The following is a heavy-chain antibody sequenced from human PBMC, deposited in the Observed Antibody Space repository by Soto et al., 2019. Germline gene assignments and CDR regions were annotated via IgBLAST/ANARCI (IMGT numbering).Heavy chain of an antibody. V-gene: IGHV1-8*02. CDR1: GYDFTAYD. J-gene: IGHJ6*02. CDR2: MNPINGAT. D-gene: IGHD6-13*01. Sequence: ASVKVSCKASGYDFTAYDINWVRQASGQGLEWMGWMNPINGATGTARRFQGRASLSRNTATGTAYLELTSLRSDDTAVYYCGRGPSPRAPAGGTPYYYAMDVWGQGTTVTVSS. CDR3: GRGPSPRAPAGGTPYYYAMDV.